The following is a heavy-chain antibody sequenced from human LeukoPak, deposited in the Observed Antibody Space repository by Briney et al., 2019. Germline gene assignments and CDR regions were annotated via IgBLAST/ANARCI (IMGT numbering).Heavy chain of an antibody. Sequence: SETLSLTCTVSGGAVNIYYWSWIRQTPGKGLEWIGYISHSGNTDYAPSLKGRVTMSLDASKNQFSLNLSSVTAADTAVYYCARDHGVAARGLFDYWGQGTLVTVSS. V-gene: IGHV4-59*02. D-gene: IGHD6-6*01. CDR2: ISHSGNT. CDR1: GGAVNIYY. J-gene: IGHJ4*02. CDR3: ARDHGVAARGLFDY.